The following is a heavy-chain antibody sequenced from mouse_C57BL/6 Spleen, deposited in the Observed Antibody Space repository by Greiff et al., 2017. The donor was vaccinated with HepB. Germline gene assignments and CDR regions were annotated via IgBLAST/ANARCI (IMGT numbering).Heavy chain of an antibody. V-gene: IGHV1-53*01. CDR3: ARVPYDYDEGEWFAY. D-gene: IGHD2-4*01. CDR1: GYTFTSYW. J-gene: IGHJ3*01. Sequence: VQLQQPGTELVKPGASVKLSCKASGYTFTSYWMHWVKQRPGQGLAWIGNINPSNGGTNYNEKFKSKATLTVDKSSSTAYMPLSSLTSEDSAVYYCARVPYDYDEGEWFAYWGQGTLVTVSA. CDR2: INPSNGGT.